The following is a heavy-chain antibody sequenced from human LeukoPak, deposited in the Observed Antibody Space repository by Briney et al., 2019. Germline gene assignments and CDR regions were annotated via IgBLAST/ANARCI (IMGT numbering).Heavy chain of an antibody. CDR3: AKYGSGTYYNGLH. J-gene: IGHJ4*02. V-gene: IGHV3-23*01. CDR1: YVAFSDYP. CDR2: ISFSDEST. D-gene: IGHD3-10*01. Sequence: GRSLRLSGAGPYVAFSDYPSCCGPHAPGSGLESRSIISFSDESTYSADSVQGRFTIPRDSSKRTVYLQMNSLKDEDTAVYSCAKYGSGTYYNGLHWGQGTLVTVSS.